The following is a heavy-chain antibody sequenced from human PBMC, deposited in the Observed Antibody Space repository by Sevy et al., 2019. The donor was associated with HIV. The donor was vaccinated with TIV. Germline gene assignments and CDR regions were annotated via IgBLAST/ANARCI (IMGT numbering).Heavy chain of an antibody. CDR2: ISYSGGST. J-gene: IGHJ4*02. Sequence: GGSLRLSCAASGFTFSTYAMTWVRQAPGKGLEWVSVISYSGGSTYYADSVKGRFTISRDNSKNTLYLQMNSLRAEDTAVYYCAKDPYYDFWSGKDYFDYWGQGTLVTVSS. CDR1: GFTFSTYA. D-gene: IGHD3-3*01. V-gene: IGHV3-23*01. CDR3: AKDPYYDFWSGKDYFDY.